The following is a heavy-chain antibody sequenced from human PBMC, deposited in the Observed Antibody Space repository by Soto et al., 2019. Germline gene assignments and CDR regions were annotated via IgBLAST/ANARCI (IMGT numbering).Heavy chain of an antibody. CDR1: GYPFSRYF. J-gene: IGHJ4*02. CDR2: SDPSGGSP. V-gene: IGHV1-46*01. Sequence: QVQLVQSGAEVRKPGASMKISCKASGYPFSRYFVHWLRQAPGQGLEWMGNSDPSGGSPTYAQKFQDRVTMTTDTSTSTVYMELTSLSSDDSDVYYCAREMASTYYFDYWGQGTLVTVSS. D-gene: IGHD1-1*01. CDR3: AREMASTYYFDY.